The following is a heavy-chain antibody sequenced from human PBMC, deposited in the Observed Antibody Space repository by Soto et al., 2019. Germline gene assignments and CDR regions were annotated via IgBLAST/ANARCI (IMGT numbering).Heavy chain of an antibody. V-gene: IGHV1-3*01. CDR2: INAGNGNT. D-gene: IGHD6-6*01. J-gene: IGHJ6*02. CDR1: GYTFTSYA. CDR3: ARGKKVSSSGYYCMDV. Sequence: QVQLVQSGAEVKKPGASVKVSCKASGYTFTSYAMHWVRQAPGQRLEWMGWINAGNGNTKYSQKFQGRVTITRDTSASTAYMELSSLRSEDTAVYYCARGKKVSSSGYYCMDVWGQGTTVTVSS.